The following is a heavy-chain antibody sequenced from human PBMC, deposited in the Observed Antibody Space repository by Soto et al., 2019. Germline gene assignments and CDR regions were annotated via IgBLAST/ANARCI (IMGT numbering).Heavy chain of an antibody. V-gene: IGHV3-13*01. D-gene: IGHD6-19*01. Sequence: GGSLRLSCAASGFTFSSYDMHWVRQATGKGLEWVSAIGTAGDTYYPGSVKGRFTISRENAKNSLYLQMNSLRAGDTAVYYCARDKGGWSVDYWGQGTLVTVSS. CDR3: ARDKGGWSVDY. J-gene: IGHJ4*02. CDR1: GFTFSSYD. CDR2: IGTAGDT.